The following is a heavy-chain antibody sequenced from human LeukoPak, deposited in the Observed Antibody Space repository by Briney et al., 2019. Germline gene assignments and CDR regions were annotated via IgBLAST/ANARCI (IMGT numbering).Heavy chain of an antibody. Sequence: GASVKVSCKASGYTFTSYDINWVRQATGQGLEWMGWMNPNSGNTGYAQKFQGRVTMTRNTSISTAYMELSSLRSEDTAVYYCARERGYSYGLMDYYYGMDVWGQGTTVTVSS. CDR1: GYTFTSYD. V-gene: IGHV1-8*01. CDR3: ARERGYSYGLMDYYYGMDV. CDR2: MNPNSGNT. J-gene: IGHJ6*02. D-gene: IGHD5-18*01.